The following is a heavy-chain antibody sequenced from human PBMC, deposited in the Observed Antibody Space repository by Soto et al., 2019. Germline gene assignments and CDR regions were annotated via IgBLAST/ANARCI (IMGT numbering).Heavy chain of an antibody. V-gene: IGHV1-2*04. CDR1: GYTFTGYY. CDR3: ARDREIPDYGDYLFGADQAGDYYYYYGMDV. J-gene: IGHJ6*02. Sequence: ASVKVSCKASGYTFTGYYMHWVRQAPGQGLEWMGWINPNSGGTNYAQKFQGWVTMTRDTSISTAYMELSRLRSDDTAVYYCARDREIPDYGDYLFGADQAGDYYYYYGMDVWGQGTTVTVSS. CDR2: INPNSGGT. D-gene: IGHD4-17*01.